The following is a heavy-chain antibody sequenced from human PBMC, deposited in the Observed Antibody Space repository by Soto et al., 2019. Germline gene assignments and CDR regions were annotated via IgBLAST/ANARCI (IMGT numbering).Heavy chain of an antibody. CDR1: GFSFDHYA. V-gene: IGHV3-9*01. J-gene: IGHJ3*02. Sequence: DGQLVESGGGLVQPGRSLRLSCVASGFSFDHYAMHWVRQAPGKGLEWVAGITCNSGTKDYGNSVKGRFSISRDNAQNSLQLQMKSLGPVDTALYYCARDSEQVRPVSPLGASFDIWGQGTLFTVSA. D-gene: IGHD3-16*01. CDR2: ITCNSGTK. CDR3: ARDSEQVRPVSPLGASFDI.